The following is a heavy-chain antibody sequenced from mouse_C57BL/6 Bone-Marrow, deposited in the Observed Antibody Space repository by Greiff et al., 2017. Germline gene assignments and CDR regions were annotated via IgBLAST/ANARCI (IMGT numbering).Heavy chain of an antibody. J-gene: IGHJ4*01. D-gene: IGHD1-3*01. CDR1: GFTFSDYG. Sequence: EVNVVESGGGLVQPGGSLKLSCAASGFTFSDYGMAWVRQAPRKGPEWVAFISNLAYSIYYADTVTGRFTISRENAKNTQYLEMSSLRSEDTAMYYCARYGTSYYYAMVYWGQGTSVTVSS. CDR3: ARYGTSYYYAMVY. V-gene: IGHV5-15*01. CDR2: ISNLAYSI.